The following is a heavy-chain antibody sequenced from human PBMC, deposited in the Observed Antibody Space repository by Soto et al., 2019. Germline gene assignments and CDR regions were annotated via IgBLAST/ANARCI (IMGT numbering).Heavy chain of an antibody. V-gene: IGHV4-59*01. D-gene: IGHD2-2*01. Sequence: SETLSLTCTVSGGSISSYYWCWIRQPPGKGLEWIGYIYYSGSTNYNPSLKSRVTISVDTSKNQFSLKLSSVTAADTDVYYCARGINRLTNFDPWGQGTLVTVSS. J-gene: IGHJ5*02. CDR1: GGSISSYY. CDR2: IYYSGST. CDR3: ARGINRLTNFDP.